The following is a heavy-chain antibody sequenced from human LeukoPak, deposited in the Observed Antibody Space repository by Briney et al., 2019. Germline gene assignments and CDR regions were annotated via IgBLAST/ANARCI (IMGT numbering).Heavy chain of an antibody. CDR3: ASYYDSSCYYFDY. CDR2: IYYSGST. CDR1: GGSISSGDYY. Sequence: SETLSLTCTVSGGSISSGDYYWSWIRQPPGKGLEWIGYIYYSGSTYYNPSLKSRVTISVDTSKNQFSLKLSSVTAADTAVYYCASYYDSSCYYFDYWGQGTLVT. V-gene: IGHV4-30-4*01. J-gene: IGHJ4*02. D-gene: IGHD3-22*01.